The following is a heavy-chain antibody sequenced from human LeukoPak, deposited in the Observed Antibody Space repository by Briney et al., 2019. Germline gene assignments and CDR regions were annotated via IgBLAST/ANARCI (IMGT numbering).Heavy chain of an antibody. CDR3: ARESGGVYCGGDCYFDY. Sequence: GGSLRLSCAASGFTFSSYSMNWVRQAPGKGLEWVSYISSSSSTIYYADSVKGRFTISRDNAKNSLYLQMNSLRAEDTAVYYCARESGGVYCGGDCYFDYWGQGTLVTVSS. V-gene: IGHV3-48*04. J-gene: IGHJ4*02. CDR1: GFTFSSYS. D-gene: IGHD2-21*02. CDR2: ISSSSSTI.